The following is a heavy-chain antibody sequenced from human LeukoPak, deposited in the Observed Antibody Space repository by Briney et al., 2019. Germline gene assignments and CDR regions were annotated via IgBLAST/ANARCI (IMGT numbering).Heavy chain of an antibody. J-gene: IGHJ4*02. Sequence: SETLSLTCAVYGGSFSGYYWSWIRQPPGKGLEWIGEINHSGSTNYNPSLKSRVTISVDTSKNQFSLKLSSVTAADTAVYYCARGIPYIYSSGWYPQAYFDYWGQGTLVTVSS. CDR2: INHSGST. CDR1: GGSFSGYY. D-gene: IGHD6-19*01. V-gene: IGHV4-34*01. CDR3: ARGIPYIYSSGWYPQAYFDY.